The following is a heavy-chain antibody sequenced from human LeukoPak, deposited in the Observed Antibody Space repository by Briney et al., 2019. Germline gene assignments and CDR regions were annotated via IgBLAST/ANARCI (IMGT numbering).Heavy chain of an antibody. Sequence: GGSLRPSCVGSGFTLSTYAMNWVRQAPGKGLEWVSTISGSSSNTYYAESVKGRFTISRDNSKNTVFLQMNSLRAEDTAIYYCAKDPLGVVDAFDLWGQGTVVTVSS. CDR3: AKDPLGVVDAFDL. D-gene: IGHD2-21*01. V-gene: IGHV3-23*01. CDR2: ISGSSSNT. CDR1: GFTLSTYA. J-gene: IGHJ3*01.